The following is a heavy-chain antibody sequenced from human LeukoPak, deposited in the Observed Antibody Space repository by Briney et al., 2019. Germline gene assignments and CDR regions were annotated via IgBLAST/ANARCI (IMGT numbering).Heavy chain of an antibody. CDR2: IKEDGSEK. CDR3: ARATASNWFDP. D-gene: IGHD2-21*01. V-gene: IGHV3-7*01. CDR1: GFSFSSYW. J-gene: IGHJ5*02. Sequence: GGSLRLSCAATGFSFSSYWMSWVRQAPGKGLEWVANIKEDGSEKYYVDSVKGRFTISRDNAKNSLYLQLNSLRAEDTAVYYCARATASNWFDPWGQGTLVTVSS.